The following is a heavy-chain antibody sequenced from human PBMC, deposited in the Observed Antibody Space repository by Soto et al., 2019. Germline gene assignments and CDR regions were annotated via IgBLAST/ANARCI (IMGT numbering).Heavy chain of an antibody. J-gene: IGHJ6*02. CDR3: ARVRSYSYGQGYGMDV. CDR1: GFTFSTYS. D-gene: IGHD5-18*01. Sequence: EVQLVESGGGLVKPGGSLRLSCAASGFTFSTYSMNWVRQAPGKGLEWVSSISSSSGYIYYADSVKGRFTISRDDAKNSLPLHMNSLRAEDTAVYYCARVRSYSYGQGYGMDVWGQGTTVTVSS. CDR2: ISSSSGYI. V-gene: IGHV3-21*01.